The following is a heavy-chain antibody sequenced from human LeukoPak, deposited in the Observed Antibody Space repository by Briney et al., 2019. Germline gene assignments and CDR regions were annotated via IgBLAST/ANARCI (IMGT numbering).Heavy chain of an antibody. D-gene: IGHD6-6*01. Sequence: PSETLSLTCTVSGGSISSSSYYWGWIRQPPGKGLEWIGSIYYSGSTYYNPPLKSRVTISVDRSKNQFSLKLSSVTAADTAVYYCAMGPPGAARRHDAFDIWGQGTMVTVSS. V-gene: IGHV4-39*07. CDR1: GGSISSSSYY. CDR2: IYYSGST. CDR3: AMGPPGAARRHDAFDI. J-gene: IGHJ3*02.